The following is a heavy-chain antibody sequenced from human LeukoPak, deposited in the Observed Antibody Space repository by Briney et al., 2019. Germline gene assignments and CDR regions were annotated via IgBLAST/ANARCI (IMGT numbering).Heavy chain of an antibody. CDR1: GFTFSSYW. CDR3: ARDRGYGGNYDFDY. D-gene: IGHD4-23*01. Sequence: GGSLRLSCAASGFTFSSYWMHWVRQAPGKGLVWVSRISKDGSSTYYADSVKGRFTISRDNSKNTLYLQMNSLRVEDTAVYYCARDRGYGGNYDFDYWGQGTLVTVSS. J-gene: IGHJ4*02. CDR2: ISKDGSST. V-gene: IGHV3-74*01.